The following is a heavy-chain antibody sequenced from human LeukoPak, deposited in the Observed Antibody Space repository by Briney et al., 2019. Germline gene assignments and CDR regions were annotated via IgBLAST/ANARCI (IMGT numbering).Heavy chain of an antibody. CDR1: GGSFSSSSYY. CDR2: MYYSGST. D-gene: IGHD4-11*01. J-gene: IGHJ4*02. Sequence: PSETLSLTCTVSGGSFSSSSYYWGWIRQPPGKGLEWIGSMYYSGSTYYNASLRSRVTISVDTSKNQFSLKLSSVTAADTAVYYCARHRYSPYYLDYWGQGTLVTVSS. V-gene: IGHV4-39*01. CDR3: ARHRYSPYYLDY.